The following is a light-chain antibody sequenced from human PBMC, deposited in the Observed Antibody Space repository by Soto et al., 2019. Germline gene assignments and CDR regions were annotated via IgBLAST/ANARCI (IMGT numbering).Light chain of an antibody. J-gene: IGKJ1*01. CDR3: LQDFKYPRT. CDR1: QDIRTE. V-gene: IGKV1-6*01. Sequence: AIQMTQSPSSLSVSVGDKVTITCRASQDIRTELGWYQQKPGKAPRLLIYGAFRLQSGVPSRFSGSGSGTDFTLTISSLQPDDFATYYCLQDFKYPRTFGQGTKVEV. CDR2: GAF.